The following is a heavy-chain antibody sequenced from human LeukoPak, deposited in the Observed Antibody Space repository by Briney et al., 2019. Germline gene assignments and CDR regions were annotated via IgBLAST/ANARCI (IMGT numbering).Heavy chain of an antibody. D-gene: IGHD1-1*01. CDR2: INPSGGGT. Sequence: ASVKVSCKTSGYTFTSYYMHWVRQAPGQGLEWMGIINPSGGGTSYAQKFQGRVTMTRDTSTSTVYMELSSLRSEDTAVYYCARDLRRTTSWFDPWGQGTLVTVSP. CDR1: GYTFTSYY. CDR3: ARDLRRTTSWFDP. V-gene: IGHV1-46*01. J-gene: IGHJ5*02.